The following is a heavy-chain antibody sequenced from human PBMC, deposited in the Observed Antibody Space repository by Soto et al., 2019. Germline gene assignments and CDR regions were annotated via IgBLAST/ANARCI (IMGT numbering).Heavy chain of an antibody. CDR3: AHRVLRTVFGLVTTTAISFDF. V-gene: IGHV2-5*02. J-gene: IGHJ4*02. D-gene: IGHD3-3*01. CDR1: GFSLTTSGVG. CDR2: IYWDDDK. Sequence: QITLNESGPTLVKPRQTLTLTGTFSGFSLTTSGVGVAWIRQSPGKAPEWLALIYWDDDKRYSPSLKSRLTITKDTSKNQVVLTMAALDPADTATYYCAHRVLRTVFGLVTTTAISFDFWGQGTPVAVSS.